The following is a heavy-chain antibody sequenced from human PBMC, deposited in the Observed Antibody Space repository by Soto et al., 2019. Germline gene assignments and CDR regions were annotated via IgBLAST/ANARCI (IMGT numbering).Heavy chain of an antibody. D-gene: IGHD2-2*01. CDR1: GFTFSSYA. CDR2: ISGSGGST. V-gene: IGHV3-23*01. Sequence: GGSLRLSCAASGFTFSSYAMSWVRQAPGKGLEWVSAISGSGGSTYYADSVKGRFTISRDNAKNSLYLQMNSLRAEDTAVYYCASSPRRYCSSTSCRYFDYWGQGTLVTVSS. CDR3: ASSPRRYCSSTSCRYFDY. J-gene: IGHJ4*02.